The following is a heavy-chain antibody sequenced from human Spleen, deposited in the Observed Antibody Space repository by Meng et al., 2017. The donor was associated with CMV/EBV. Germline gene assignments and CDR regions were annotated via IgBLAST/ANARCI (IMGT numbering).Heavy chain of an antibody. CDR2: ISWNSISI. V-gene: IGHV3-9*01. CDR3: AKDLSTVTSPYYYGMDV. CDR1: GVTFNRNA. J-gene: IGHJ6*02. Sequence: GGSLRLSCEVSGVTFNRNAMHWVRQAPGKGLEWVSGISWNSISIAYADSVKGRFTISRDNAKNSLYLQMNSLRAEDTALYYCAKDLSTVTSPYYYGMDVWGQGTTVTVSS. D-gene: IGHD4-17*01.